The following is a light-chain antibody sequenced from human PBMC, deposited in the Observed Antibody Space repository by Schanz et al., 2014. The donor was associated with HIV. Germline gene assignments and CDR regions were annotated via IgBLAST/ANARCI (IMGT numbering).Light chain of an antibody. CDR3: ASWDDSLRAYV. CDR1: SSNIGAGYD. J-gene: IGLJ1*01. V-gene: IGLV1-40*01. Sequence: QSVLTQPPSVSGAPGQRVTISYTGSSSNIGAGYDVHWYQHLPGTAPKLLIYGNTVRPSGVSARFSASKFAASASLAISGLQSEDEAIYYCASWDDSLRAYVFGSGTKLTVL. CDR2: GNT.